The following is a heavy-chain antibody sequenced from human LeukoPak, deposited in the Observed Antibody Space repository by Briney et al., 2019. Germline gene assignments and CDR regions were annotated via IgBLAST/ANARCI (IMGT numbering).Heavy chain of an antibody. J-gene: IGHJ6*02. Sequence: PGGSLRLSCAVSGFAFGSEAMSWVRQSPARGLEWVASISPGGGTTYYADYVKGRFTISRDNSENSLFVQMNSLRAEDTAVYYCAIGRPTADFYYGLDVWGQGTTVTVSS. CDR3: AIGRPTADFYYGLDV. CDR2: ISPGGGTT. V-gene: IGHV3-23*01. CDR1: GFAFGSEA. D-gene: IGHD4-17*01.